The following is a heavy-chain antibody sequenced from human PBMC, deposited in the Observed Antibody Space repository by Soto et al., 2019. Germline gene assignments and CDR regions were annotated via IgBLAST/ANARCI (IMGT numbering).Heavy chain of an antibody. D-gene: IGHD2-15*01. Sequence: ASVKVSCKASGYTFTSYDINWVRQATGQGLEWMGWMNPNSGNTGYAQKFQGRVTMTRNTSISTAYMELSSLRSEDTAVYYCARGPYCSGGSCYYLIIQHRGQGTLVTVSS. J-gene: IGHJ1*01. V-gene: IGHV1-8*01. CDR1: GYTFTSYD. CDR3: ARGPYCSGGSCYYLIIQH. CDR2: MNPNSGNT.